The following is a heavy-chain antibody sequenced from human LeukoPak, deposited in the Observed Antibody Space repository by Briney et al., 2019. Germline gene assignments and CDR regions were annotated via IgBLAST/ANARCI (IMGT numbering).Heavy chain of an antibody. CDR3: AKYCVTPTCYERMFDI. Sequence: GGSLRLSCAASGFTFSTYTMTWVRQAPGKGLQWVAGIADNGAKTYYGDSVKGRFTISRDNSKNTVTLQMNSLRAEDTAVYYCAKYCVTPTCYERMFDIWGQGALVTVSS. D-gene: IGHD2-21*01. V-gene: IGHV3-23*01. CDR2: IADNGAKT. CDR1: GFTFSTYT. J-gene: IGHJ4*02.